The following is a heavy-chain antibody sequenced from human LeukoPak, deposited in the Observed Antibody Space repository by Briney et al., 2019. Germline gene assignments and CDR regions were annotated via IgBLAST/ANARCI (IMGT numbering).Heavy chain of an antibody. CDR3: ARDRGYCSSTSCAHAFDI. V-gene: IGHV1-69*05. Sequence: SVKVSCKASGGTFSSYAISWVRQAPGQGLEWMGRIIPIFGTANYAQKFQGRVTITTDESTSTAYMELSSLRSEDTAVYYCARDRGYCSSTSCAHAFDIWGQGTMVTVSS. CDR2: IIPIFGTA. J-gene: IGHJ3*02. CDR1: GGTFSSYA. D-gene: IGHD2-2*01.